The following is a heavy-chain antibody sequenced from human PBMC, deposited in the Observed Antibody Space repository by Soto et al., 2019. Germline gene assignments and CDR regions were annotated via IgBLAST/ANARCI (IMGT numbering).Heavy chain of an antibody. J-gene: IGHJ3*01. D-gene: IGHD1-26*01. CDR1: GDSIASRNG. CDR3: ARGDRGAFDL. CDR2: IYSDGTST. Sequence: PSETLTLTCGVSGDSIASRNGWAWVRQTPGKGLEWVSRIYSDGTSTTYADSVKGRFTISRDNAKNTVSLQMNSLRADDTAVYYCARGDRGAFDLWGQGTVVTVSS. V-gene: IGHV3-74*01.